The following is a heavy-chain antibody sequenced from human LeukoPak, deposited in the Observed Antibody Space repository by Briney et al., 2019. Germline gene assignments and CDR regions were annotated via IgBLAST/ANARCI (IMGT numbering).Heavy chain of an antibody. CDR3: ARHVGLTGYYTDPFDY. V-gene: IGHV5-51*01. Sequence: GESLKIFCKGSGYSFTSYWIGWVRQMPGEGLEWMGIIYPGDSGTRYSPSFQGQVTISAHKSISTAYLQWSSLKASDTAMYYCARHVGLTGYYTDPFDYWGQGTLVTVSS. J-gene: IGHJ4*02. CDR2: IYPGDSGT. D-gene: IGHD3-9*01. CDR1: GYSFTSYW.